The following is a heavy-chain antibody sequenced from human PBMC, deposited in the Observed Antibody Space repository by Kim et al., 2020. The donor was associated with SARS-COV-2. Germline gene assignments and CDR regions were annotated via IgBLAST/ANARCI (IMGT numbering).Heavy chain of an antibody. CDR3: ARGTRQLALGWNWFDP. D-gene: IGHD6-13*01. V-gene: IGHV3-48*03. CDR2: ISSSGSTI. Sequence: GGSLRLSCAASGFTFSSYEMNWVRQAPGKGLEWVSYISSSGSTIYYADSVKGRFTISRDNAKNLLYLQMNSLRAEVTAVYYCARGTRQLALGWNWFDPWGQGTLVTVSS. CDR1: GFTFSSYE. J-gene: IGHJ5*02.